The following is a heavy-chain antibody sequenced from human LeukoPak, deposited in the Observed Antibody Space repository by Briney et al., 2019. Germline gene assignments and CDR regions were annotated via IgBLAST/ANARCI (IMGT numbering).Heavy chain of an antibody. V-gene: IGHV4-34*01. J-gene: IGHJ3*01. D-gene: IGHD6-13*01. CDR3: ARVHQQLALYAFDV. CDR1: GGSFSGHY. CDR2: INHSGNT. Sequence: SETLSLTCAVYGGSFSGHYWSWIRQPPGEGLEWIGEINHSGNTNYNPSLKSRVTIGVDTSKNQFSLKVNSVTAADTAVYYCARVHQQLALYAFDVWGHGTLVTVSS.